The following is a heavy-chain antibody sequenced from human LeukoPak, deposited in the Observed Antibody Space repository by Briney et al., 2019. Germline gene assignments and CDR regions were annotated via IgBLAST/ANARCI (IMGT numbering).Heavy chain of an antibody. V-gene: IGHV3-30-3*01. Sequence: GRSLRLSCAASGFTFSSHAMHWVRQAPGKGLEWVAVISYDGSNKYYADSVKGRFTISRDNSKNTLYLQMNSLRAEDTAVYYCARDAPPSGYWGQGTLVTVSS. D-gene: IGHD3-10*01. J-gene: IGHJ4*02. CDR1: GFTFSSHA. CDR2: ISYDGSNK. CDR3: ARDAPPSGY.